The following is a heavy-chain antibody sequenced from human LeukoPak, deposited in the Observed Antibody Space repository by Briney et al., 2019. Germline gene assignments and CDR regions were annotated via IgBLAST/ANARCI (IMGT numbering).Heavy chain of an antibody. CDR1: GFTFSSHS. CDR2: ISSSSSTI. V-gene: IGHV3-48*01. CDR3: ARARGDYDSSGYRYYYYMDV. J-gene: IGHJ6*03. D-gene: IGHD3-22*01. Sequence: GGSLRLSCAASGFTFSSHSMNWVRQAPGKGLEWVSYISSSSSTIYYSDSVKGRFTISRDNAKNSLYLQMNSLRAEDTAVYYCARARGDYDSSGYRYYYYMDVWGKGTTVTVSS.